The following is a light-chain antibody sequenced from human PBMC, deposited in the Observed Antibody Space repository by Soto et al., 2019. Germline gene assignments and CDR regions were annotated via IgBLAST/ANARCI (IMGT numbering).Light chain of an antibody. V-gene: IGLV2-14*03. CDR1: SSDVGGYNY. CDR2: DVS. J-gene: IGLJ2*01. Sequence: QSVLTQPASVSGSPGQSITISCTGASSDVGGYNYVSWYQHHPGEAPKLMIYDVSKRPSGVSNRFSGSKSGNTASLTISGLQAEDEADHYCSSYTSSSTLVVFGGGTKLTVL. CDR3: SSYTSSSTLVV.